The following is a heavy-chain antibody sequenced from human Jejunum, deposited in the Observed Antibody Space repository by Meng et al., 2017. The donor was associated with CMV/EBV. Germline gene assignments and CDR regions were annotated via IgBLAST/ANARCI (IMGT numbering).Heavy chain of an antibody. D-gene: IGHD3-16*02. Sequence: ASGFTCRNYAMSWVRQGPGKGVEWVSGISGSGSSTYHADSVKGRFTISRDNSKTTLYLQMNSMRAEDTAVYYCAESPGDYHYTGDSWGQGTLVTVSS. CDR2: ISGSGSST. V-gene: IGHV3-23*01. CDR1: GFTCRNYA. CDR3: AESPGDYHYTGDS. J-gene: IGHJ5*01.